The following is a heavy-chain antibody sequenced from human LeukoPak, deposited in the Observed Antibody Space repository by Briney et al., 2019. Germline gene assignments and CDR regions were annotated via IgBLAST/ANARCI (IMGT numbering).Heavy chain of an antibody. Sequence: GGSLRLSCAASGFTFSSYGMHWVRQAPGKGLEWVAVIWYDGSNKYYADSVKGRFTISRDNSKNTLYLQMNSLRAEDTAVYYCAKDLSGYYDSGEVDAFDIWGQGTMVTVSS. CDR2: IWYDGSNK. V-gene: IGHV3-30*02. CDR1: GFTFSSYG. D-gene: IGHD3-22*01. CDR3: AKDLSGYYDSGEVDAFDI. J-gene: IGHJ3*02.